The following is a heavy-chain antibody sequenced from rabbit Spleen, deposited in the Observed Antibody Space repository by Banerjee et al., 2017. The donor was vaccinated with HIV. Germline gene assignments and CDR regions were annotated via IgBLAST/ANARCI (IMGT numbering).Heavy chain of an antibody. CDR2: IYTGSGST. D-gene: IGHD2-1*01. J-gene: IGHJ4*01. V-gene: IGHV1S45*01. CDR3: ARAGDSDRDYNL. CDR1: GFSFSGSYY. Sequence: QQQLEESGGGLVKPGGTLTLTCTASGFSFSGSYYMCWVRQAPGKGLEWIGCIYTGSGSTYYASWAKGRFTISKTSSTTVTLQMTSLTAADTATYFCARAGDSDRDYNLWGPGTLVTVS.